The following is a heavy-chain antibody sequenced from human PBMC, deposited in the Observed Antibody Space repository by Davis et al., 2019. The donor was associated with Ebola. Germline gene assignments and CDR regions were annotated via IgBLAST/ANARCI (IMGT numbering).Heavy chain of an antibody. Sequence: KVSCKGSGYSFTSYWISWVRQMPGKGLEWMGRIDPSDSYTNYSPSFQGHVTISADKSISTAYLQWSSLKASDTAMYYCASHGIIAVAAQGEGNWFDPWGQGTLVTVSS. CDR2: IDPSDSYT. J-gene: IGHJ5*02. CDR3: ASHGIIAVAAQGEGNWFDP. V-gene: IGHV5-10-1*01. CDR1: GYSFTSYW. D-gene: IGHD6-19*01.